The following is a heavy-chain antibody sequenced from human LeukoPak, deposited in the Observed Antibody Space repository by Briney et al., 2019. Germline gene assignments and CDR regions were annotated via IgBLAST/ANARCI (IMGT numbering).Heavy chain of an antibody. V-gene: IGHV1-3*01. CDR1: GYTFTSYA. D-gene: IGHD4-17*01. J-gene: IGHJ4*02. Sequence: ASVKVSCKASGYTFTSYAMHWVRQAPAQRLEWMGWINAGNGNTKYSQKFQGRGTITRDTSASTAYMELSSLRSEDTAVYYCAREGHDYAYDYWGQGTLVTVSS. CDR3: AREGHDYAYDY. CDR2: INAGNGNT.